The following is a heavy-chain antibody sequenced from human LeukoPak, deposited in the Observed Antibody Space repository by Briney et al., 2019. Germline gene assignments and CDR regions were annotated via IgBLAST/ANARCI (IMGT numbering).Heavy chain of an antibody. V-gene: IGHV7-4-1*02. CDR2: INTNTGNP. CDR3: AREGLYSGYVSTDLFDY. D-gene: IGHD5-12*01. CDR1: GYTFTSYA. J-gene: IGHJ4*02. Sequence: ASVKVSCKASGYTFTSYAMNWVRQAPGQGLEWMGWINTNTGNPTYAQGFTGRFVFSLDTSVSTAYLQISSLKAEDTAVYYCAREGLYSGYVSTDLFDYWGQGTLVTVSS.